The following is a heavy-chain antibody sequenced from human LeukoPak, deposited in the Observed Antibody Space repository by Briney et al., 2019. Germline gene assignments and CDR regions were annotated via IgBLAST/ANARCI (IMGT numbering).Heavy chain of an antibody. CDR1: GFTFSSYA. Sequence: GRSPRLSCAASGFTFSSYAMHWVRQAPGKGLEWVAVISYDGSNKYYADSVKGRFTISRDNSKNTLYLQMNSLRAEDTAVYYCARGKKPSYYFDYWGQGTLVTVSS. V-gene: IGHV3-30-3*01. J-gene: IGHJ4*02. CDR2: ISYDGSNK. CDR3: ARGKKPSYYFDY.